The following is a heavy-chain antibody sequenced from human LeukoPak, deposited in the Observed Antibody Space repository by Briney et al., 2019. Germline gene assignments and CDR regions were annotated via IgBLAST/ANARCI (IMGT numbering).Heavy chain of an antibody. CDR2: ISGSGGST. J-gene: IGHJ4*02. Sequence: GGSRRLSGAASGFTFSSYAMSGVRQAPGKGLEWVSAISGSGGSTYYADSVKGRFTISRDNSKNTLYLQMNSLRAEDTAVYYCAKSERGKKLQSPFDYWGQGTLVTVSS. CDR3: AKSERGKKLQSPFDY. V-gene: IGHV3-23*01. CDR1: GFTFSSYA. D-gene: IGHD5-24*01.